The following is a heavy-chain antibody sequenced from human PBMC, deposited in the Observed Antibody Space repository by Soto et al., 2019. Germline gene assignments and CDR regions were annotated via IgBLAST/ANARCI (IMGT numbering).Heavy chain of an antibody. V-gene: IGHV3-7*02. CDR2: INPEGSAE. CDR3: ARHGVWCFDF. CDR1: GFTFSSSW. J-gene: IGHJ4*02. Sequence: EMQLVESGGALVQPGGSLRLSCAASGFTFSSSWMAWVRQAPGKGLEWVANINPEGSAEYYVDSVKGRFTISRDNAKNXXXLQMNSLRLEDTALYYCARHGVWCFDFWGQGTLVSISS. D-gene: IGHD2-8*02.